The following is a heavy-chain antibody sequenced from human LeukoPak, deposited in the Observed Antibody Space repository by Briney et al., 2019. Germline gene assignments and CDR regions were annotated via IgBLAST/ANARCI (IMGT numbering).Heavy chain of an antibody. Sequence: SETLSLTRAVYGGSFSGHYWSWIRHPPGRGLEWIGEINHSGTTYYNPSLKSRVTISVDTSKNQFSLNLRSVTAADTAVYYCAREGSAVTNFDYWGQGTLVTVSS. CDR3: AREGSAVTNFDY. CDR2: INHSGTT. J-gene: IGHJ4*02. D-gene: IGHD3-10*01. CDR1: GGSFSGHY. V-gene: IGHV4-34*01.